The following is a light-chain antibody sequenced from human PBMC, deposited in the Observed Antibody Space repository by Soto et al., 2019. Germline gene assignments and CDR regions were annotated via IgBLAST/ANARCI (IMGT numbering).Light chain of an antibody. Sequence: IQLTHSLSSLSARVGDRVTITCRASQSISSYLNWYQQKPGKAPKLLIYAASSLQSGVPARFSGSGSGTDFTLTISSLEPEDFAVYYCQQRSNWPPAFGGGTIVDIK. V-gene: IGKV1-39*01. CDR1: QSISSY. CDR3: QQRSNWPPA. CDR2: AAS. J-gene: IGKJ4*01.